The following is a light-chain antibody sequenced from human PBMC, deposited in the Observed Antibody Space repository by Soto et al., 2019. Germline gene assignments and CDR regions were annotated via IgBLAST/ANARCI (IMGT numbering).Light chain of an antibody. CDR1: SSDVGSFNY. J-gene: IGLJ1*01. Sequence: QSVLAQPASVSGSPGQSITISCTGTSSDVGSFNYVSWYQQHPGKAPKVIIYEVTNRPSGISNRFSGSKSGNTASLTISGLQAEDEADYYCSSYTISNTPFVFGTGTKVTV. CDR3: SSYTISNTPFV. CDR2: EVT. V-gene: IGLV2-14*01.